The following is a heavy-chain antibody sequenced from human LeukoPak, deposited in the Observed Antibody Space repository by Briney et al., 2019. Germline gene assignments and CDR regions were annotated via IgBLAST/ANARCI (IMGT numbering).Heavy chain of an antibody. Sequence: GGSLRLSCAASGFTFSSYWMSWVRQAPGKGLEWVAYIKHDGSDKYHVDSVKGRFTISRDNSKNSLYLQMNSLRADDTAVYYCARARRPDGVAPAARYMDVWGKGTTVTVSS. CDR2: IKHDGSDK. D-gene: IGHD2-2*01. J-gene: IGHJ6*03. V-gene: IGHV3-7*01. CDR3: ARARRPDGVAPAARYMDV. CDR1: GFTFSSYW.